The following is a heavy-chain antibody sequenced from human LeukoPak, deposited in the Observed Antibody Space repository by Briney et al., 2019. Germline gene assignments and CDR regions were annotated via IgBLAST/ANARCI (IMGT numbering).Heavy chain of an antibody. CDR2: IYSGGST. V-gene: IGHV3-66*01. J-gene: IGHJ6*03. CDR3: ARLRSNSSGWYYYYYMDV. Sequence: GGSLRLSCAASGFILSNYWMGWVRRAPGKGLEWVSVIYSGGSTYYADSVKGRFTISRDNSKNTLYLQMNSLRDEDTAVYYCARLRSNSSGWYYYYYMDVWGKGTTVTISS. D-gene: IGHD6-19*01. CDR1: GFILSNYW.